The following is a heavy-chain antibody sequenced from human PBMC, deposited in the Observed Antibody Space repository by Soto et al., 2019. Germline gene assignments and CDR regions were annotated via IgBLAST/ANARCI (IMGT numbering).Heavy chain of an antibody. CDR2: ISSSSSYI. Sequence: LRLSCAASGFTFSSYSMNWVRQAPGKGLEWVSSISSSSSYIYYADSVKGRFTISRDNAKNSLYLQMNSLRAEDTAVYYCARGVYYYDSSGYHEYWGQGTLVTVSS. CDR3: ARGVYYYDSSGYHEY. CDR1: GFTFSSYS. D-gene: IGHD3-22*01. J-gene: IGHJ4*02. V-gene: IGHV3-21*01.